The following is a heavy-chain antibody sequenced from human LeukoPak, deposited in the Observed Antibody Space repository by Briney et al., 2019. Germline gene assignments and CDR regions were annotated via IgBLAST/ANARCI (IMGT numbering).Heavy chain of an antibody. CDR1: GGSISSGSYY. CDR2: IYTSGST. Sequence: SQTLSLTCTVSGGSISSGSYYWSWIRQPAGKGLEWIGRIYTSGSTNYNPSLKSRVTISVDTSKNQFSLKLSSVTAAYTAVYYRARDAYQLLYDAFDIWGQGTMVTVSS. D-gene: IGHD2-2*02. J-gene: IGHJ3*02. CDR3: ARDAYQLLYDAFDI. V-gene: IGHV4-61*02.